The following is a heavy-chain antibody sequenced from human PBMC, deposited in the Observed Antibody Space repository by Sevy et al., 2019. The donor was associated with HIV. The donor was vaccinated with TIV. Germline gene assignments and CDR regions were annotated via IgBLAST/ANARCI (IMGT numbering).Heavy chain of an antibody. Sequence: SETLSLTCTVSGGSISSYYWSWIRQPPGKGLEWIGYIYYSGSTNYNPSLKSRVTIPVDTSKNQFSLKLGSVTAADTAVYYCARLAYGSGSPVDYWGQGTLVTVSS. CDR1: GGSISSYY. CDR2: IYYSGST. V-gene: IGHV4-59*08. J-gene: IGHJ4*02. D-gene: IGHD3-10*01. CDR3: ARLAYGSGSPVDY.